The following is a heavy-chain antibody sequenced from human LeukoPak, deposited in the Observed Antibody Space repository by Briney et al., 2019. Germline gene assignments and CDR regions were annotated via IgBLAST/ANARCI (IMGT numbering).Heavy chain of an antibody. V-gene: IGHV3-30*02. CDR3: AKDYTPSGSYYDYYYYMDV. CDR2: IRYDGSNK. Sequence: GTSLRLSCAASGFTFSSYGMHWVRQAPGKGLEWVAFIRYDGSNKYYADSVKGRFTISRDNSKNTLYLQMNSLRAEDTAVYYCAKDYTPSGSYYDYYYYMDVWGKGTTVTVSS. J-gene: IGHJ6*03. D-gene: IGHD1-26*01. CDR1: GFTFSSYG.